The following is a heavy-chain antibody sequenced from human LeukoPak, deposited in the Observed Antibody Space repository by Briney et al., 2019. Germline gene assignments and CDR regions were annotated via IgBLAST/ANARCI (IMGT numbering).Heavy chain of an antibody. J-gene: IGHJ6*03. CDR3: ARAASGDAVDYYGSGRRFYSYYMDV. D-gene: IGHD3-10*01. CDR1: GDSFSSYQ. Sequence: SETLSLTCIVSGDSFSSYQRSWVRQPAGKGLEWIGRISASGTTNSNPALKSRVTMSVDSSKKQFSLTLSSVTAADTAVYYCARAASGDAVDYYGSGRRFYSYYMDVWGIGTTVTISS. V-gene: IGHV4-4*07. CDR2: ISASGTT.